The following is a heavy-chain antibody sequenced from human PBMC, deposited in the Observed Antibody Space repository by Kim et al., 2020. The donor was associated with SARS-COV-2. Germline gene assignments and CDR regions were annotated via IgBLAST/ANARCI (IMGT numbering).Heavy chain of an antibody. J-gene: IGHJ5*02. V-gene: IGHV3-7*01. CDR3: ARGDTISSRPVRFDP. Sequence: DTVKSRFTTSRDNAQNSLYLEMNSMRAEDTAIYYCARGDTISSRPVRFDPWGQGTLVTVSS. D-gene: IGHD3-3*02.